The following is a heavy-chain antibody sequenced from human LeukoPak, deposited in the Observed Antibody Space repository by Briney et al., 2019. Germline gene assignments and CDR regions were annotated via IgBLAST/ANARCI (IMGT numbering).Heavy chain of an antibody. D-gene: IGHD4-17*01. Sequence: RTSETLSLTCTVSGDSLSSTNYYWGWIRQPPGKGLEWIVSMYYGGTTYNNPSLKSRVTISVDTSKNQFSLKLSSVTAADTAVYYCARLAYTGDYVNSWGQGTLVTVSS. J-gene: IGHJ4*02. V-gene: IGHV4-39*01. CDR1: GDSLSSTNYY. CDR3: ARLAYTGDYVNS. CDR2: MYYGGTT.